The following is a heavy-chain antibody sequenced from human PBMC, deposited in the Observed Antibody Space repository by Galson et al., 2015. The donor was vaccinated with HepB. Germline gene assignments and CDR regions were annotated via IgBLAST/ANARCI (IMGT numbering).Heavy chain of an antibody. D-gene: IGHD6-19*01. V-gene: IGHV3-30*04. CDR2: ISYDGSNK. J-gene: IGHJ4*02. CDR1: GFTFSSYA. Sequence: SLRLSCAASGFTFSSYAMHWVRQAPGKGLEWVAVISYDGSNKYYADSVKGRFTISRDNSKNTLYLQMNSLRAEDTAVYYCARENEEAGPFDYWGQGTLVTVSS. CDR3: ARENEEAGPFDY.